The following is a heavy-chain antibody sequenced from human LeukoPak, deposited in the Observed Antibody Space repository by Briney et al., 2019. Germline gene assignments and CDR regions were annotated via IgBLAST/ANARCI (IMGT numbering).Heavy chain of an antibody. D-gene: IGHD1-26*01. Sequence: PGGSLRLSCAASGFTFNSYGIHWVRQAPGKGLEWVAVIWYDGGNKYYADSVKGRFTISRDNSKNTLYLQMNSLRAEDTAVYYCARDSGATFNYYYAMDVWGQGTTVTVSS. CDR1: GFTFNSYG. J-gene: IGHJ6*02. V-gene: IGHV3-33*01. CDR2: IWYDGGNK. CDR3: ARDSGATFNYYYAMDV.